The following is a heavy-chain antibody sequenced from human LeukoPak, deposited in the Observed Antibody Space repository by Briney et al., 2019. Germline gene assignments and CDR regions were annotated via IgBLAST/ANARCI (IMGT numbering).Heavy chain of an antibody. CDR2: IIPIFGTA. J-gene: IGHJ3*02. V-gene: IGHV1-69*13. Sequence: SVKVSCKASGGTFSSYAISWVRQAPGQGLEWMGGIIPIFGTANYAQKFQGRVTITADESTSTAYMELSSLRSEDTAVYYCARGSSWYDAFDIWGQGTMVTVSS. D-gene: IGHD6-13*01. CDR3: ARGSSWYDAFDI. CDR1: GGTFSSYA.